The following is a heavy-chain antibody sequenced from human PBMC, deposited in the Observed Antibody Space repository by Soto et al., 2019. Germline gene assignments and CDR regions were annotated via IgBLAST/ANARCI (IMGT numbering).Heavy chain of an antibody. CDR2: IDPSDSYT. Sequence: LGESLKIACKGSGYSFTSYWISWVRQMPGKGLEWMGRIDPSDSYTNYSPSFQGHVTISADKSISTAYLQWSSLKASDTAMYYCARRPNYYYYGMDVWGQGTTVTVSS. CDR3: ARRPNYYYYGMDV. V-gene: IGHV5-10-1*01. CDR1: GYSFTSYW. J-gene: IGHJ6*02.